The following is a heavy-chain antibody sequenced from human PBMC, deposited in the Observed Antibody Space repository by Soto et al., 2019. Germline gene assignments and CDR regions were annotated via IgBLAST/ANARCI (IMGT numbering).Heavy chain of an antibody. Sequence: SETLSLTCTVSGGSISSSSYYWGWIRQPPGKGLEWIGSIYYSGSTYYNPSLKSRVTISVDTSKNQFSLRLNSVTAADTAVYYCARDTGTYPYYFDYWGQGTLVTVSS. D-gene: IGHD1-26*01. CDR2: IYYSGST. CDR1: GGSISSSSYY. V-gene: IGHV4-39*02. CDR3: ARDTGTYPYYFDY. J-gene: IGHJ4*02.